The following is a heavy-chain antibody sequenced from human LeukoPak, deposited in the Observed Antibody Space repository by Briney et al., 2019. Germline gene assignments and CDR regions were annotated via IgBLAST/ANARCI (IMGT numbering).Heavy chain of an antibody. CDR3: ARGSPSSTIYYYMDV. CDR1: GDSISRYF. V-gene: IGHV4-4*07. D-gene: IGHD5-24*01. CDR2: IYDNGRG. J-gene: IGHJ6*03. Sequence: SDTLSLTCTVAGDSISRYFWSWIRQTPGKRLDWIGRIYDNGRGKYNPSLKSRVTISLDKSHNQFSLNLTSVTAADTAVYFCARGSPSSTIYYYMDVWGKGTTVTVSS.